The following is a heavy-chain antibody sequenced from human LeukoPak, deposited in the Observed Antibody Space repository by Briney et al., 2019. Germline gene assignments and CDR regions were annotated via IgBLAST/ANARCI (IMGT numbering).Heavy chain of an antibody. J-gene: IGHJ5*02. CDR2: IYTDGTI. CDR3: ARDLYGEGWWFDP. D-gene: IGHD4-17*01. CDR1: GFTFSSYA. V-gene: IGHV3-66*01. Sequence: QTGGSLRLSCAASGFTFSSYAMSWVRQAPGKGLEWVSVIYTDGTIYYADSVKGRFTISRDNSKNTLYLQMNSLRAEDTAVYYCARDLYGEGWWFDPWGQGTLVTVSS.